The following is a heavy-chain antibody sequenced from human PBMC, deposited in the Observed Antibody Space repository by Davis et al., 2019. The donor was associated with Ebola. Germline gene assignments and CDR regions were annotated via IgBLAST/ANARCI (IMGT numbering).Heavy chain of an antibody. V-gene: IGHV3-7*01. Sequence: GESLKISCAASGFTFSSYWMSWVRQAPGKGLEWVANIKQDGSEKYYVDSVKGRFTITRDNAKNSLYLQMNSLRAEDTAVYYCVREQTGDYFDYWGQGALVTVSS. D-gene: IGHD1-1*01. CDR1: GFTFSSYW. CDR2: IKQDGSEK. CDR3: VREQTGDYFDY. J-gene: IGHJ4*02.